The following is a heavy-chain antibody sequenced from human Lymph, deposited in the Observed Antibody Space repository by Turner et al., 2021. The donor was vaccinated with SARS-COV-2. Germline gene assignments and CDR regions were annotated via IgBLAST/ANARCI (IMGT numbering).Heavy chain of an antibody. CDR1: GYTFTSYD. D-gene: IGHD1-26*01. CDR2: MNPNSGNT. J-gene: IGHJ6*02. V-gene: IGHV1-8*02. CDR3: ARGRYSGGGMDV. Sequence: QVPLVQSGAEVKKPGASVKVSCKAPGYTFTSYDINWVRQATGQGLEWMGWMNPNSGNTGYAQKFQGRVPMTRNTSISTAYMELSSLRSEATAVYYCARGRYSGGGMDVWGQGTTVTVSS.